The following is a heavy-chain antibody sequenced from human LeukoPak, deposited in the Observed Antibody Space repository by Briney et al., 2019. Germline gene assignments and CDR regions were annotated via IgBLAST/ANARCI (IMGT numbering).Heavy chain of an antibody. CDR3: AGNIVVVPAAPRVGIDH. CDR2: INHSGST. CDR1: GGSFSGYY. J-gene: IGHJ4*02. D-gene: IGHD2-2*01. Sequence: SETLSLTCAVYGGSFSGYYWSWIRQPPGKGLEWIGEINHSGSTNYNPSLKSRVTISVDTSKNQFSLKLSSVTAADTAVYYCAGNIVVVPAAPRVGIDHWGQGTLVTVSS. V-gene: IGHV4-34*01.